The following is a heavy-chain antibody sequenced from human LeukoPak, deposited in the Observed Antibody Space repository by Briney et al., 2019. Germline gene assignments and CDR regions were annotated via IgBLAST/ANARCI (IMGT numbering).Heavy chain of an antibody. CDR2: INHSGST. V-gene: IGHV4-34*01. D-gene: IGHD1-26*01. CDR3: ARYYRDAFDI. Sequence: SETLSLTCAAYGGSFSGYYWSWIRQPPGKGLEWIGEINHSGSTDYNPSLKSRVTISVDTSKNQFSLKLTSVTAADTAVYYCARYYRDAFDIWGQGTMVTVSS. CDR1: GGSFSGYY. J-gene: IGHJ3*02.